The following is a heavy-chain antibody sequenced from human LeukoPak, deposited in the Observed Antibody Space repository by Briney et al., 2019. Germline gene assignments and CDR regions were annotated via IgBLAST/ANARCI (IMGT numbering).Heavy chain of an antibody. CDR1: GFTFSSYA. D-gene: IGHD6-19*01. CDR2: ISYDGSNK. J-gene: IGHJ4*02. CDR3: ARDGEDSGYSSGSFDY. V-gene: IGHV3-30-3*01. Sequence: PGGSLRLSCAASGFTFSSYAMHWVRQAPGKGLEWVAVISYDGSNKYYADSVKGRFTISRDNSKNTLYLQMNSLRAEDTAVYYCARDGEDSGYSSGSFDYWGQGTLVTVSS.